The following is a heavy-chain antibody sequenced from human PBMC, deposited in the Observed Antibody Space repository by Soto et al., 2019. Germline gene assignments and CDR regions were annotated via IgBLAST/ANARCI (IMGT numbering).Heavy chain of an antibody. CDR3: AKDRVGGTFYTPLGF. CDR2: ITYDGSNK. J-gene: IGHJ4*02. V-gene: IGHV3-30*18. Sequence: LRLSCQASGFNFDNYGMHWVRQAPGKGLEWVAVITYDGSNKYYADSVKGRFTISRDNSKNTLSLHLNTLKPEDTAVYHCAKDRVGGTFYTPLGFWGQRTLVTVSS. CDR1: GFNFDNYG. D-gene: IGHD1-7*01.